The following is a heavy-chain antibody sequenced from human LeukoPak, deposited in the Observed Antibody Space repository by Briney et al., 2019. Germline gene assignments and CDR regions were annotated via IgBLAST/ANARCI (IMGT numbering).Heavy chain of an antibody. CDR2: IYYTGNT. D-gene: IGHD3/OR15-3a*01. Sequence: SETLSLTCTVSGVSISSSYSYWGWIRQPPGMGLEWIGSIYYTGNTYYNASLKSQVSISIDTSKNQFSLKLTSVTAADTAVYYCARQEIGLRSFDPWGQGTLVTVSS. CDR1: GVSISSSYSY. V-gene: IGHV4-39*01. CDR3: ARQEIGLRSFDP. J-gene: IGHJ5*02.